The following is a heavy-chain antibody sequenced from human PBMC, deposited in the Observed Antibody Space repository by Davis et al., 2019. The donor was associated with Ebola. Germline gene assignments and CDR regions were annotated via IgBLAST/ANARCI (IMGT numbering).Heavy chain of an antibody. D-gene: IGHD6-13*01. Sequence: GGSLRLSCAASGFTFSSYGMHWVRQAPGKGLEWVAVIWYDGSNKYYADSVKGRFTISRDNSKNTAYLQMNSLKTEDTAVYYCTSGYSSSHQGFNDYWGQGTLVTVSS. CDR2: IWYDGSNK. CDR3: TSGYSSSHQGFNDY. J-gene: IGHJ4*02. V-gene: IGHV3-33*01. CDR1: GFTFSSYG.